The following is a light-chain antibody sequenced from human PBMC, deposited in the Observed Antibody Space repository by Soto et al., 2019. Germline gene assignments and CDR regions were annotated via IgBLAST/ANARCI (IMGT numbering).Light chain of an antibody. CDR1: SSDVGGYNY. CDR2: DVS. CDR3: SSYTTSNTRQIV. J-gene: IGLJ1*01. V-gene: IGLV2-14*03. Sequence: SALTQPASVSGYPGQAITISCNGTSSDVGGYNYVSWYQHHPGKAPKLMIFDVSNRPSGVSNRFSGSKSGNTASLTISGLQPEDEADYYCSSYTTSNTRQIVFGTGTKVTVL.